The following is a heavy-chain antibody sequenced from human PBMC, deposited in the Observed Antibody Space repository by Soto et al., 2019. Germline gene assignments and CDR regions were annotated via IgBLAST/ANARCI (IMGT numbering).Heavy chain of an antibody. D-gene: IGHD4-17*01. J-gene: IGHJ4*02. V-gene: IGHV3-23*01. Sequence: EVHLLESGGGMVQPGGSLRLSCAASGFTFSNYGMTWVRQAPGKGLEEVSEISGSCANPYYADSVKGRFTISRDNSKNTLYLQMNSIRVEDTAVYYFAGRDEYGDYLMSNWGQGTLVTVSS. CDR2: ISGSCANP. CDR3: AGRDEYGDYLMSN. CDR1: GFTFSNYG.